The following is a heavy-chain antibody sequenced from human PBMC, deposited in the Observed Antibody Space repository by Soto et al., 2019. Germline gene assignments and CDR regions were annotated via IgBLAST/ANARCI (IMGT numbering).Heavy chain of an antibody. CDR2: IRSKANSYAT. J-gene: IGHJ6*03. CDR3: TRASDYYGSGSYSYYYMDV. Sequence: GGSLRLSCAASGFTFSGSAMHWVRQASGKGLEWVGRIRSKANSYATAYAASVKGRFTISRDDSKNTAYLKMNSLKTEDTAVYYCTRASDYYGSGSYSYYYMDVWGKGTTVTVSS. V-gene: IGHV3-73*01. D-gene: IGHD3-10*01. CDR1: GFTFSGSA.